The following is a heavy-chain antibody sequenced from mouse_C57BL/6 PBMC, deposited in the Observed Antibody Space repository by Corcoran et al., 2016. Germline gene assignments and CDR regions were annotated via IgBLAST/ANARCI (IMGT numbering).Heavy chain of an antibody. V-gene: IGHV9-3*01. CDR1: GYTFTTYG. CDR3: AKMVRDYGPHPMDY. J-gene: IGHJ4*01. CDR2: INTYSGVP. Sequence: QIQLVQSGPELKKPGETVKISCKASGYTFTTYGMSWVKQAPGKGLKWMGWINTYSGVPTYADDFKGRFAFSLETSASTAYLQINNLKNEDTATYFCAKMVRDYGPHPMDYWGQGTSVTVSS. D-gene: IGHD1-2*01.